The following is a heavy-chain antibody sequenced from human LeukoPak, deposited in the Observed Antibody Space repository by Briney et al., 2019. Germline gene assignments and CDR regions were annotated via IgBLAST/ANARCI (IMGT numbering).Heavy chain of an antibody. CDR1: GYTLTELS. J-gene: IGHJ5*02. CDR3: ARGGNYYGSSGAKFDP. CDR2: FDPEDGET. Sequence: ASVKVSCKVSGYTLTELSMHWVRQAPGKGLEWMGGFDPEDGETIYAQKFQGRVTMTEDTSTDTAYMELSSLRSEDTAVYYCARGGNYYGSSGAKFDPWGQGTLVTVSS. V-gene: IGHV1-24*01. D-gene: IGHD3-22*01.